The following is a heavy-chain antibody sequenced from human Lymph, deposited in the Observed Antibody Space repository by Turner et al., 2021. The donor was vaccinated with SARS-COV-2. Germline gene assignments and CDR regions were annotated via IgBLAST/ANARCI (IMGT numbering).Heavy chain of an antibody. CDR2: ITFTSSYI. CDR3: ARGPPDFPYYFDY. Sequence: EVQLVESGGGRVKPGGSRRLSCAASGFTFSSYSMNWVRQAPGKGLEWVSSITFTSSYIYYADSVKGRFTISRDNAKNSLYLQMNSLRAEDTAVYYCARGPPDFPYYFDYWGQGTLVTVSS. D-gene: IGHD2-21*02. V-gene: IGHV3-21*01. CDR1: GFTFSSYS. J-gene: IGHJ4*02.